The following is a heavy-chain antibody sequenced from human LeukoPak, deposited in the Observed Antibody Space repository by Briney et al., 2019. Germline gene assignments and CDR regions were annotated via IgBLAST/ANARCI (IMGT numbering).Heavy chain of an antibody. Sequence: GGSLRLSCAASGFTFSSYGMSWSRKATGKGMEWVSGISAGGSNTYYADSVMGRFTISRDNSKNTLYLQMNSLRAKDTATYYCAKGGYSHGYYYYYMDVWGNGTTVTTSS. CDR1: GFTFSSYG. J-gene: IGHJ6*03. CDR2: ISAGGSNT. D-gene: IGHD3-22*01. V-gene: IGHV3-23*01. CDR3: AKGGYSHGYYYYYMDV.